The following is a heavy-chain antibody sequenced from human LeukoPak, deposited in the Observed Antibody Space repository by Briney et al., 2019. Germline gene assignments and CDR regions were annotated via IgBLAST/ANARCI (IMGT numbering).Heavy chain of an antibody. CDR2: ISAYNGNT. D-gene: IGHD2-21*02. Sequence: AASVKVSCKASGYTFTSYGISWVRQAPGQGLEWMGWISAYNGNTNYAQKLQGRVTMTRDMSTSTVYMELSSLRSEDTAVYYCARGRVTAIFDYWGQGTLVTVSS. V-gene: IGHV1-18*01. J-gene: IGHJ4*02. CDR3: ARGRVTAIFDY. CDR1: GYTFTSYG.